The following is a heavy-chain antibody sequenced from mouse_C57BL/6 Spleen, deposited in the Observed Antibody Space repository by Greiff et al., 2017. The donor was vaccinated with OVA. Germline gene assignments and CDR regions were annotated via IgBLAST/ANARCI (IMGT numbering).Heavy chain of an antibody. V-gene: IGHV1-74*01. Sequence: QVHVKQPGAELVKPGASVKVSCKASGYTFTSYWMHWVKQRPGQGLEWIGRIHPSDSDTNYNQKFKGKATLTVDKSSSTAYMQLSSLTSEDSAVYYCAIRGGYDDAMDYWGQGTSVTVSS. CDR3: AIRGGYDDAMDY. CDR2: IHPSDSDT. J-gene: IGHJ4*01. D-gene: IGHD2-12*01. CDR1: GYTFTSYW.